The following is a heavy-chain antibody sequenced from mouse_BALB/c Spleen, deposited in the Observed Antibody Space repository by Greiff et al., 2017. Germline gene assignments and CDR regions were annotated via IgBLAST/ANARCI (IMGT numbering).Heavy chain of an antibody. CDR2: IDPANGNT. V-gene: IGHV14-3*02. CDR3: ARWGGIYYGNYYAMDY. CDR1: GFNIKDTY. J-gene: IGHJ4*01. D-gene: IGHD2-1*01. Sequence: EVQLQKSGAELVKPGASVKLSCTASGFNIKDTYMHWVKQRPEQGLEWIGRIDPANGNTKYDPKFQGKATITADTSSNTAYLQLSSLTSEDTAVYYCARWGGIYYGNYYAMDYWGQGTSVTVSS.